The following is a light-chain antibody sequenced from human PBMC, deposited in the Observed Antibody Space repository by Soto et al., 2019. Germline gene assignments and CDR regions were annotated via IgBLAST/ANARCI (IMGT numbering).Light chain of an antibody. CDR1: QDIITY. Sequence: DIQMTQSPSSLSASAGDRVTLTCQASQDIITYLNWYQQKPGKAPKLLIYDASNLETGVPSRFSGSGSGTDFTFTISSLQPEDIATYYCQQYDNLPLTFGGGTKVDI. CDR3: QQYDNLPLT. CDR2: DAS. J-gene: IGKJ4*01. V-gene: IGKV1-33*01.